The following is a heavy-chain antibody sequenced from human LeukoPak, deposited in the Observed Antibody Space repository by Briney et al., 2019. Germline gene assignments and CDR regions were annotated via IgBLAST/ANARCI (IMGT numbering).Heavy chain of an antibody. Sequence: GGSLRLSCAASGFTFSSYGMHWVRQAPGKGLEWVAVISYDGSNKYYADSVKGRFTISRDNSKNTLYLQMNSLGAEDTAVYYCAKDQGFSLWDIVVVPAASTFDPWGQGTLVTVSS. V-gene: IGHV3-30*18. D-gene: IGHD2-2*01. CDR2: ISYDGSNK. CDR1: GFTFSSYG. J-gene: IGHJ5*02. CDR3: AKDQGFSLWDIVVVPAASTFDP.